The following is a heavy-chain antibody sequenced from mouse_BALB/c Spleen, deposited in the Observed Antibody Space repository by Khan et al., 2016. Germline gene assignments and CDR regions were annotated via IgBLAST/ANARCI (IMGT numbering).Heavy chain of an antibody. CDR1: GYTFTNYG. D-gene: IGHD3-1*01. CDR2: IHTSTGEP. Sequence: QFQLVQSGPELKKPGETVKISCKASGYTFTNYGMNWVKQAPGKGLKWMGWIHTSTGEPTYAEEFTGRVAFSLETSASTAYLQINNLKSEDTATYFCARTARATFAYWGQGTLVTVSA. CDR3: ARTARATFAY. V-gene: IGHV9-3*02. J-gene: IGHJ3*01.